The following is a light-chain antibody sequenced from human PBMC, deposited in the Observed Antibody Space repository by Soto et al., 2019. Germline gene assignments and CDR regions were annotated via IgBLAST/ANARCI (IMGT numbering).Light chain of an antibody. CDR2: GAS. CDR1: PSVSSN. V-gene: IGKV3-15*01. Sequence: EIVMTQSPATLSVSPGERATLSCRASPSVSSNLAWYQQKPGQAPRLLIYGASTRAPGIPARFTGSGSGTEFTLTISSLQSEDFAVYYCQQYNNWPPAYTFGQGTKLEIK. CDR3: QQYNNWPPAYT. J-gene: IGKJ2*01.